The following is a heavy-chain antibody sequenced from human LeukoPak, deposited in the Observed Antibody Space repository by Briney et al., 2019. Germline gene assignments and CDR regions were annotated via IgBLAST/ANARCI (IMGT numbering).Heavy chain of an antibody. J-gene: IGHJ4*02. V-gene: IGHV6-1*01. D-gene: IGHD3-22*01. CDR3: ARGPYYYDSSGYFAFDY. Sequence: SQTLSLTCAISGDSVSSNSVTWNWIRQSPSRGLEWLGRTYYRSKWYNDYAVSVKSRITINPDTSKNQFSLQLNSVTPEDTAVYYCARGPYYYDSSGYFAFDYWGQGTLVTVSS. CDR2: TYYRSKWYN. CDR1: GDSVSSNSVT.